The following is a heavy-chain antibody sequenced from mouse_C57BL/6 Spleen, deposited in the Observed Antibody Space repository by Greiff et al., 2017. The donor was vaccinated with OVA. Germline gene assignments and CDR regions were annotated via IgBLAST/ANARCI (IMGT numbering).Heavy chain of an antibody. CDR1: GYAFSSSW. Sequence: QVQLQQSGPELVKPGASVKISCKASGYAFSSSWMNWVKQRPGKGLEWIGRIYPGDGDTNYIGKFKGKATLTADKSSSTAYMQLSSLTSEDSAVYFCARSIYYGYDENYAMDYWGQGTSVTVSS. CDR2: IYPGDGDT. D-gene: IGHD2-2*01. CDR3: ARSIYYGYDENYAMDY. J-gene: IGHJ4*01. V-gene: IGHV1-82*01.